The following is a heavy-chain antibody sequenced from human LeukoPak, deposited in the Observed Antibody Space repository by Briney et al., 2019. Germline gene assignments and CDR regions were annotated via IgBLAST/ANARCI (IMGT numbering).Heavy chain of an antibody. CDR1: GGSISTYH. J-gene: IGHJ4*02. Sequence: SETLSLTCTVSGGSISTYHWSWIRQPPGKGLEWIGYIFYSGSTSYNPSLESRVSMSVDTSKNQFSLNLSSVTAADTAVYYCARRGYFDCWGQGALVTVSS. CDR3: ARRGYFDC. V-gene: IGHV4-59*08. CDR2: IFYSGST.